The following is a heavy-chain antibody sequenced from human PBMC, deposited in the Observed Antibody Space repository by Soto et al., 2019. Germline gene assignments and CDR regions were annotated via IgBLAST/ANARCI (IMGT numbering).Heavy chain of an antibody. CDR1: GFTFSSYA. D-gene: IGHD1-26*01. J-gene: IGHJ4*02. V-gene: IGHV3-30-3*01. Sequence: GSLRLSCAASGFTFSSYAMHWVRQAPGKGLEWVAVISYDGSNKYYADSVKGRFTISRDNSKNTLYLQMNSLRAEDTAVYYCARGSIVGATTRGFDYWGQGTLVTVSS. CDR3: ARGSIVGATTRGFDY. CDR2: ISYDGSNK.